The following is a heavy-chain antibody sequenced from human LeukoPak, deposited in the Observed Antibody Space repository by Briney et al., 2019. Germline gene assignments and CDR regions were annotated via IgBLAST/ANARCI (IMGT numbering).Heavy chain of an antibody. J-gene: IGHJ4*02. Sequence: ASVKVSYKASGYTFTSYGISWVRQAPGQGLEWMGWISAYNGNTNYAQKLQGRVTMTTDTSTSTAYMELRSLRSDDTAVYYCSLGYCSSTSCYVFDYWGQGTLVTVSS. V-gene: IGHV1-18*01. CDR2: ISAYNGNT. CDR3: SLGYCSSTSCYVFDY. D-gene: IGHD2-2*01. CDR1: GYTFTSYG.